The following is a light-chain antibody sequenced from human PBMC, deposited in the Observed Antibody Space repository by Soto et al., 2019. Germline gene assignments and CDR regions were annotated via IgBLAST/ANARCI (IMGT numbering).Light chain of an antibody. CDR1: SSDVGGYKL. CDR2: EDT. CDR3: CSYADTFWA. J-gene: IGLJ3*02. V-gene: IGLV2-23*01. Sequence: QSVLTQPASVSGSPGQSITISCTGSSSDVGGYKLVSWYQQYPGKAPKLILYEDTKRPSGVSDRFSGSKSGNTASLTISGLQAEDEADFHCCSYADTFWAFGGGTKLTVL.